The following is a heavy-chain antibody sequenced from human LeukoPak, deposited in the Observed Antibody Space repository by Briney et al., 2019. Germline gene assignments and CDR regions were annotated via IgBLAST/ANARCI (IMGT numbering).Heavy chain of an antibody. Sequence: PSETLSLTCTVSGGSISSYYWSWIRQPPGKGLEWIGYIYYSGSTNYNPSLKSRVTISVDTSKNQFSLKLSSVTAADTAVYYCARSYCSGGSCYSAFDYWGQGTLVTVSS. CDR2: IYYSGST. V-gene: IGHV4-59*01. D-gene: IGHD2-15*01. CDR1: GGSISSYY. CDR3: ARSYCSGGSCYSAFDY. J-gene: IGHJ4*02.